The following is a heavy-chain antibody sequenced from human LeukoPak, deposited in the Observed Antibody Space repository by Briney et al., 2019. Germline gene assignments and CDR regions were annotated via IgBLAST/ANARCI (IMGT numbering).Heavy chain of an antibody. V-gene: IGHV4-59*01. J-gene: IGHJ3*02. CDR3: ATRISSNYPPNAFDI. D-gene: IGHD2-2*01. CDR1: GGSISNFY. Sequence: SETLSLTCTVFGGSISNFYWSWIRQPPGKGLEWIGYIYYSGSTNYNPSLYSRVTISVDTSKNQFSLKLSSVTAADTAVYYCATRISSNYPPNAFDIWGQGTMVTVSS. CDR2: IYYSGST.